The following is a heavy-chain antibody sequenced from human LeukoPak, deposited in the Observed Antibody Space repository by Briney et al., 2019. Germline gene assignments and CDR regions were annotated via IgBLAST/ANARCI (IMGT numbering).Heavy chain of an antibody. V-gene: IGHV4-59*01. CDR2: IYYSGST. CDR1: GGSISSYY. D-gene: IGHD3-3*01. CDR3: ARGGNYDFWSGYSYYYMDV. J-gene: IGHJ6*03. Sequence: SETLSLTCTVSGGSISSYYWSWTRQPPGKGLEWIGYIYYSGSTNYNPSLKSRVTISVDTSKNQFSLKLSSVTAADTAVYYCARGGNYDFWSGYSYYYMDVWGKGTTVTVSS.